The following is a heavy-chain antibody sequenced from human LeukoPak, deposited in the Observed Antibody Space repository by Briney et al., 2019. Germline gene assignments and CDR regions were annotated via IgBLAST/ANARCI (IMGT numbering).Heavy chain of an antibody. CDR1: GFTFSSYA. J-gene: IGHJ3*02. CDR3: TRMGHYYDSVASRRDAFDI. V-gene: IGHV3-49*04. CDR2: IRTQLNGGTT. D-gene: IGHD3-16*01. Sequence: PGGSLRLSCAASGFTFSSYAMSWVRQAPGKGLEWVAFIRTQLNGGTTEYAASLRGRFTISRDDSRSIAYLQVNTLETEDTAVYYCTRMGHYYDSVASRRDAFDIWGQGTMVTVSA.